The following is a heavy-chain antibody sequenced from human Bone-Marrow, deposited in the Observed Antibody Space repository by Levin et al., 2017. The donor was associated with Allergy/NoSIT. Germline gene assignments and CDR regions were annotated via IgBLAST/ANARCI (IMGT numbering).Heavy chain of an antibody. CDR2: IRPTGDRT. J-gene: IGHJ4*02. CDR1: GFTFSNSA. Sequence: GGSLRLSCAASGFTFSNSAMDWVRQAPGEGLQWVSAIRPTGDRTYYTDSVKGRFTISRDNSRNTVYLQMNNLRVEDTAKYYCAKETGGSGWYTVDYWGRGTQVTVS. CDR3: AKETGGSGWYTVDY. V-gene: IGHV3-23*01. D-gene: IGHD6-13*01.